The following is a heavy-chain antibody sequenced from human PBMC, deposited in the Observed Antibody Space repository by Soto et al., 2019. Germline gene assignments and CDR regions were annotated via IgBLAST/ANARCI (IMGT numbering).Heavy chain of an antibody. V-gene: IGHV1-3*01. CDR2: INGGNGDT. J-gene: IGHJ4*02. CDR3: ARGNLARRKHIDF. Sequence: QVQLVQSETEAKKPGDSVRVSCRASGYSLTNFAMHWVRRAPGHRLEWMGWINGGNGDTRFSREFQGRVAITRDTSANTAYMELTSLRSEDTAVYYCARGNLARRKHIDFWGQGTLAIVSS. CDR1: GYSLTNFA.